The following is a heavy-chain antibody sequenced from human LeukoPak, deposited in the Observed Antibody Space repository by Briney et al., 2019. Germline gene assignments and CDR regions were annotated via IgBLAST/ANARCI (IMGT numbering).Heavy chain of an antibody. Sequence: EASVKVSCKASGYTFTGYYMHWVRQAPGQGLEWVGWINPKSGGTDYAQRLQGRVTMTTDTSIATAYMELRRLTSDDTAVYFCARGTIGSYSSVHDWGQGTLVTVSS. J-gene: IGHJ1*01. CDR1: GYTFTGYY. V-gene: IGHV1-2*02. CDR2: INPKSGGT. D-gene: IGHD1-26*01. CDR3: ARGTIGSYSSVHD.